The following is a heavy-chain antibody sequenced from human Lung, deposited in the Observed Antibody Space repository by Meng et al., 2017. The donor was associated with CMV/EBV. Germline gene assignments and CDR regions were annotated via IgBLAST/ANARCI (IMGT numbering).Heavy chain of an antibody. CDR2: ISQSGSLI. CDR1: GFTFSNYE. D-gene: IGHD6-19*01. V-gene: IGHV3-48*03. J-gene: IGHJ4*02. CDR3: ARDIAVAAADH. Sequence: GGSLRLXCAASGFTFSNYEMDWVRQAPGKGLEWVSYISQSGSLIYNADSVKGRFTISRDYAKNSLYLQMNSLRVEDTAVYYCARDIAVAAADHWGQGTLVTVSS.